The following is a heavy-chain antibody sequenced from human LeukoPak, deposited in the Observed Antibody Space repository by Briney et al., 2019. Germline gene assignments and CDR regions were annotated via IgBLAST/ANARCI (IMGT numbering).Heavy chain of an antibody. CDR2: INTYNGNT. J-gene: IGHJ4*02. CDR1: GYTFTNYG. Sequence: ASVKVSCKASGYTFTNYGITWMRQAPGQGLEWMGWINTYNGNTNYAQELQGRVTITTDTSTSTAYMELRSLRSDDTAVLNRARDLVDGVGAPGAYWGQGALVTVSS. V-gene: IGHV1-18*01. D-gene: IGHD1-26*01. CDR3: ARDLVDGVGAPGAY.